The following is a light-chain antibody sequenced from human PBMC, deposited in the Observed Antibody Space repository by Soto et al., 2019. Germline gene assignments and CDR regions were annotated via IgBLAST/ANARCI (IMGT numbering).Light chain of an antibody. Sequence: QSALTQPASVSGSPGQSITISCTGTSSDLAYSNYVSWYQQYPGKAPKLLIYEVINRPSGVSNRFSGSKSGNTASLTISGLQAEDEAGYYCSSYASDNTIFGGGTKVTVL. V-gene: IGLV2-14*01. CDR1: SSDLAYSNY. CDR3: SSYASDNTI. CDR2: EVI. J-gene: IGLJ2*01.